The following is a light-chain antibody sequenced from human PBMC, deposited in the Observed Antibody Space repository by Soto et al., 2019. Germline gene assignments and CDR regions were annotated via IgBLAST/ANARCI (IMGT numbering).Light chain of an antibody. J-gene: IGKJ2*01. CDR2: VSS. V-gene: IGKV3-20*01. CDR1: QSVSNKY. Sequence: VLTQSPGTLSLSPGERATLSCRASQSVSNKYLAWYQQKPGQAPRLLIFVSSDRATGSPDTFSGSGSVTDFTLTISRLEPEDFAVYYCQQYSSSPPYTFGQVTKLEIK. CDR3: QQYSSSPPYT.